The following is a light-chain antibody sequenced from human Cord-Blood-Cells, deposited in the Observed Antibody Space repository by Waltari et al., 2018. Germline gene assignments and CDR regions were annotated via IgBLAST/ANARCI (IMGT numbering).Light chain of an antibody. CDR2: QGS. CDR3: QAWDSSAAHV. J-gene: IGLJ1*01. Sequence: SSELTMPPSVSVSPGQTAGIPCPGHKLGDNFVLRYQQKLGQSPVLGIYQGSKRPAGSRGRVSRCKCGNTATLTIGATQGMGECDWYCQAWDSSAAHVFGTGTKVTVL. CDR1: KLGDNF. V-gene: IGLV3-1*01.